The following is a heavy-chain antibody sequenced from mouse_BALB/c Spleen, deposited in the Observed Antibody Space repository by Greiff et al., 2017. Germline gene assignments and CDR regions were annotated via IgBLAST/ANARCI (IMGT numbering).Heavy chain of an antibody. D-gene: IGHD2-4*01. Sequence: EVQGVESGGGLVQPGGSLKLSCAASGFTFSSYTMSWVRQTPEKRLEWVAYISNGGGSTYYPDTVKGRFTISRDNAKNTLYLQMSSLKSEDTAMYYCARQKIYYDYDDAMDYWGQGTSVTVSS. CDR1: GFTFSSYT. V-gene: IGHV5-12-2*01. CDR3: ARQKIYYDYDDAMDY. J-gene: IGHJ4*01. CDR2: ISNGGGST.